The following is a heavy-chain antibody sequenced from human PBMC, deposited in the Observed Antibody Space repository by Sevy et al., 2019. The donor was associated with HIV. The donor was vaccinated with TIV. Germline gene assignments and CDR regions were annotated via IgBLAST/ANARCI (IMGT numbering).Heavy chain of an antibody. Sequence: ASVKVSCKASGGTFSSYAISWVRQAPGQGLEWMGGIIPIFGTANYAQKFQGRVTITADKSTSTAYMELSSLRSEDTAVYYCAISSIAARSYYYYYMDVWGKGITVTVSS. J-gene: IGHJ6*03. D-gene: IGHD6-6*01. V-gene: IGHV1-69*06. CDR3: AISSIAARSYYYYYMDV. CDR1: GGTFSSYA. CDR2: IIPIFGTA.